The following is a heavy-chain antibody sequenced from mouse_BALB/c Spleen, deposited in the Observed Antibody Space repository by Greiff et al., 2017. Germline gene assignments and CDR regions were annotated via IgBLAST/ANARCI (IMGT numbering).Heavy chain of an antibody. Sequence: EVQLVESGGGLVKPGGSLKLSCAASGFTFSSYAMSWVRQTPEKRLEWVASISSGGSTYYPDSVKGRFTISRDNARNILYLQMSSLRSEDTAMYYCAREIYYYGSSYTGHLDYWGQGTTLTVSS. V-gene: IGHV5-6-5*01. J-gene: IGHJ2*01. CDR1: GFTFSSYA. CDR3: AREIYYYGSSYTGHLDY. CDR2: ISSGGST. D-gene: IGHD1-1*01.